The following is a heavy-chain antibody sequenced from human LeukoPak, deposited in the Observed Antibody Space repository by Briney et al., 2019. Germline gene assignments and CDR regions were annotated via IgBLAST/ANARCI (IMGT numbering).Heavy chain of an antibody. J-gene: IGHJ4*02. Sequence: PSESLILAFSAYGFTLISSAMSWVRQTPGKGLEWVSVIRDSAGYTYYANSVQGRLIISRDNSNSTLCLQMNSLRAEETAVYYCAKQLGYCSDGSCYFHYWGQGTMVTVSS. V-gene: IGHV3-23*01. CDR2: IRDSAGYT. D-gene: IGHD2-15*01. CDR3: AKQLGYCSDGSCYFHY. CDR1: GFTLISSA.